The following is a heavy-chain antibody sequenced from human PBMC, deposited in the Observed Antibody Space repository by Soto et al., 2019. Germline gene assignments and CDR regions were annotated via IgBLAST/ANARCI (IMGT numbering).Heavy chain of an antibody. V-gene: IGHV3-74*01. CDR3: ARGEQLHLWGAFDI. CDR2: INSDGSST. J-gene: IGHJ3*02. Sequence: GGSLRLSCAASGFTFSSYWMHWVRQAPGKGLVWVSRINSDGSSTSYADSVKGRFTISRDNAKNTLYLQMNSLRAEDTAVYYCARGEQLHLWGAFDIWGQGTMVTVSS. CDR1: GFTFSSYW. D-gene: IGHD7-27*01.